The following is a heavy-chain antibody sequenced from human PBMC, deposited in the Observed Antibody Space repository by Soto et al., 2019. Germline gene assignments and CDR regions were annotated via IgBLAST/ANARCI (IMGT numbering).Heavy chain of an antibody. V-gene: IGHV1-69*06. Sequence: QVQLVQSGAEVKTPGSSVKVSCKASGGNFNSFSIDWVRQAPGQGLEWMGGIIPMSGRPNYAQRFQGRVTFSAEKSTNTVYMEVNSLTYEDPAVYYCTRRGRQSANWFDPWGQGTLVTVSS. CDR1: GGNFNSFS. J-gene: IGHJ5*02. CDR2: IIPMSGRP. CDR3: TRRGRQSANWFDP.